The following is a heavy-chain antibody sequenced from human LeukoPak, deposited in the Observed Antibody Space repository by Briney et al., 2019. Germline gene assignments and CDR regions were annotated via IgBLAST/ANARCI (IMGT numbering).Heavy chain of an antibody. Sequence: GGSLRLSCAASGFTFSRYGMHWVRQAPGKGLERVSFIRYDGSYKDYADSVKGRFTISRDNSKNTLHLQMNSLRTEDTAVYYCAKDPLYTDYWGQGTLVTVSS. CDR3: AKDPLYTDY. D-gene: IGHD2-2*02. CDR1: GFTFSRYG. V-gene: IGHV3-30*02. CDR2: IRYDGSYK. J-gene: IGHJ4*02.